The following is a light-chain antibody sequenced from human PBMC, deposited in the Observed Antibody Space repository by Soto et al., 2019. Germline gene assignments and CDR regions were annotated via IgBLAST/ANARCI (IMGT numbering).Light chain of an antibody. CDR3: QHYNSYSPWT. CDR2: KAS. J-gene: IGKJ1*01. CDR1: QSISSW. Sequence: DIQMTQSPSTLSASVGDRVTITCRASQSISSWLAWYQQKPGKAPKLLIYKASSLESGVPPRFSGSGSGTEFTLTISSLQPDDFATYYCQHYNSYSPWTFGQGTKVEIK. V-gene: IGKV1-5*03.